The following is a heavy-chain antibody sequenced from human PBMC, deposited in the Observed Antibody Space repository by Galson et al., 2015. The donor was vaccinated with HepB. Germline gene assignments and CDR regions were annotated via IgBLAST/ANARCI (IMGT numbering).Heavy chain of an antibody. CDR2: FDPEDGET. J-gene: IGHJ6*03. D-gene: IGHD4-11*01. CDR1: GYTLTELS. CDR3: ATGVPRLQPYYYYMDV. V-gene: IGHV1-24*01. Sequence: SVKVSCKVSGYTLTELSMHWVRQAPGKGLEWMGGFDPEDGETIYAQKFQGRVTMTEDTSTDTAYMELSSLRSEDTAVYYCATGVPRLQPYYYYMDVWGKGTTVTVSS.